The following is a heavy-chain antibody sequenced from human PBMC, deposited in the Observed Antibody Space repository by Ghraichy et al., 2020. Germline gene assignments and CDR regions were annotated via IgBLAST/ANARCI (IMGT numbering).Heavy chain of an antibody. V-gene: IGHV3-30*18. J-gene: IGHJ4*02. Sequence: GGSLRLSCAASGFNFSSYGMNWVRQAPGKGLEWVAVITYDGSNTYYADSVKGRFTISRDNSKNTLYLQMNSLRAEDTAVYYCAKDHSDGYIDYWGQGTLVTVSS. CDR2: ITYDGSNT. CDR1: GFNFSSYG. CDR3: AKDHSDGYIDY. D-gene: IGHD6-13*01.